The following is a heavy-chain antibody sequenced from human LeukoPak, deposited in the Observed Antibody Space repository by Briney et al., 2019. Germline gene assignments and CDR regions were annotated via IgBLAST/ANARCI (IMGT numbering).Heavy chain of an antibody. D-gene: IGHD3-22*01. J-gene: IGHJ4*02. CDR3: ATSSAYYYFDFDY. Sequence: GGSLRLSCAASGFTFSSYAMSWVRQAPGKGLEWVSGISDSGDSTYYADSVRGRFTISRDNAKNSLYLQMNSLRAEDTAVYYCATSSAYYYFDFDYWGQGTLVTVSS. CDR2: ISDSGDST. CDR1: GFTFSSYA. V-gene: IGHV3-23*01.